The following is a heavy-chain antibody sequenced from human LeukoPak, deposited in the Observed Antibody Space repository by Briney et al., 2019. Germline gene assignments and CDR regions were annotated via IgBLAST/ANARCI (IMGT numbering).Heavy chain of an antibody. CDR1: GYTFTSYA. CDR3: ARVGVLVTANWLDL. V-gene: IGHV1-3*03. CDR2: INAGNGNT. D-gene: IGHD4-23*01. J-gene: IGHJ5*02. Sequence: ASVKVSCKASGYTFTSYAMHWVRQAPGQRLEWMGWINAGNGNTKYSQEFQGRVTITRDTSASTAYMELSSLRSEDMAVYYCARVGVLVTANWLDLWGQGTLVTVSS.